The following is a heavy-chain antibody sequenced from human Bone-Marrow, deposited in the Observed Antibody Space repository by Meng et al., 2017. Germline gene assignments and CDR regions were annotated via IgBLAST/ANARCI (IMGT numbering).Heavy chain of an antibody. J-gene: IGHJ4*02. D-gene: IGHD3-22*01. Sequence: GESLKISCAASGFTFSDYYMSWIRQAPGKGLEWVSYISSSGSTIYYADSVKGRFTISRDNAKNSLYLQMNSLRAEDTAVYYCARDGTYYYDSSGYYFDYWGQGTLVTVSS. CDR2: ISSSGSTI. CDR1: GFTFSDYY. V-gene: IGHV3-11*01. CDR3: ARDGTYYYDSSGYYFDY.